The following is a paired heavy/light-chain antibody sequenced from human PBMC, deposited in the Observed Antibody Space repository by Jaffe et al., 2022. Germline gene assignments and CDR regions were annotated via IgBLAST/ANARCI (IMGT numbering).Light chain of an antibody. CDR1: QSVSSN. CDR3: QQYNNWPPS. Sequence: EIVMTQSPATLSVSPGERATLSCRASQSVSSNLAWYQQKPGQAPRLLIYGASTRATGIPARFSGSGSGTEFTLTISSLQSEDFAVYYCQQYNNWPPSFGQGTKVEIK. CDR2: GAS. V-gene: IGKV3-15*01. J-gene: IGKJ1*01.
Heavy chain of an antibody. CDR2: ISSSSSTI. J-gene: IGHJ4*02. CDR3: ARDRRGITMVRGVLPHFDY. CDR1: GFTFSSYS. V-gene: IGHV3-48*01. Sequence: EVQLVESGGGLVQPGGSLRLSCAASGFTFSSYSMNWVRQAPGKGLEWVSYISSSSSTIYYADSVKGRFTISRDNAKNSLYLQMNSLRAEDTAVYYCARDRRGITMVRGVLPHFDYWGQGTLVTVSS. D-gene: IGHD3-10*01.